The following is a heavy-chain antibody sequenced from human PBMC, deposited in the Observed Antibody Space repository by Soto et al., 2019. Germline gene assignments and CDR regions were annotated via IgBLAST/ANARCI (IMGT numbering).Heavy chain of an antibody. CDR1: GFTFSSYA. CDR2: ISGSDSSA. J-gene: IGHJ5*02. CDR3: AKGTSRTTTVSWFDP. Sequence: PGGSLRLSCAVSGFTFSSYAMSWVRQAPGKGLEWVSSISGSDSSAYYADSVKGRFTFSRDNSKNTLYLQMNSLRADDTAVYYCAKGTSRTTTVSWFDPWGQGTLVTVSS. D-gene: IGHD4-4*01. V-gene: IGHV3-23*01.